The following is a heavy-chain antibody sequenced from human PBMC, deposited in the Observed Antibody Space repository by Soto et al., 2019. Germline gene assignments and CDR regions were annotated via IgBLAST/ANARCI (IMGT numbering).Heavy chain of an antibody. CDR1: GFTFSSYG. V-gene: IGHV3-30*18. CDR2: ISYDGSNK. Sequence: GGSLRLSCAASGFTFSSYGMHWVRQAPGKGLEWVAVISYDGSNKYYADSVKGRFTISRDNSKNTLYLQMNSLRAEDTAVYYCAKGDPQHWGQGTLVTLSS. CDR3: AKGDPQH. D-gene: IGHD1-1*01. J-gene: IGHJ4*02.